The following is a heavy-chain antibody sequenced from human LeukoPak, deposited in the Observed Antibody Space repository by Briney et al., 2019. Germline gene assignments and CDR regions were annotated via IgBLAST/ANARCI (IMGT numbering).Heavy chain of an antibody. Sequence: ASVKVSCKASGYTFTSYAMHWVRQAPGQRLEWMGWINAGNGNTKYSQEFQGRVTITRDTSASTAYMELSSLRSEGMAVYYCARVVKYRSGPLTDLLPYYFDYWGQGTLVTVSS. CDR1: GYTFTSYA. CDR3: ARVVKYRSGPLTDLLPYYFDY. CDR2: INAGNGNT. D-gene: IGHD6-19*01. V-gene: IGHV1-3*03. J-gene: IGHJ4*02.